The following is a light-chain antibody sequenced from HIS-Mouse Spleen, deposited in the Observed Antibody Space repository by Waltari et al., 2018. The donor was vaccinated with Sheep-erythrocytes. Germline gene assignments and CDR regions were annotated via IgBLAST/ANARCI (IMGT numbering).Light chain of an antibody. V-gene: IGLV2-14*01. CDR3: SSYTSGSTRV. CDR2: EVS. Sequence: QSALTQPASVSGSPGQSITISCPGTSSDVGGYNYVSWYQQHPGKAPKLMIYEVSNRPSGVSDRFSGSKSGNTASLTISGLQAEDEADYYCSSYTSGSTRVFGGGTKLTVL. J-gene: IGLJ3*02. CDR1: SSDVGGYNY.